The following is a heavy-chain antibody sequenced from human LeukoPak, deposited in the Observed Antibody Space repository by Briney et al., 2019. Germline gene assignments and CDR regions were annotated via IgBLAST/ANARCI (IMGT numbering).Heavy chain of an antibody. D-gene: IGHD2-2*01. CDR1: GFTFSSYS. Sequence: SGGSLRLSCAASGFTFSSYSMNWVRQVPGKGLEWVSYISSSSSTIYYADSVKGRFTISRDNAKNSLYLQMNSLRAEDTAVYYCARRAGYQLPGGMDVWGQGTTVTVSS. V-gene: IGHV3-48*04. J-gene: IGHJ6*02. CDR2: ISSSSSTI. CDR3: ARRAGYQLPGGMDV.